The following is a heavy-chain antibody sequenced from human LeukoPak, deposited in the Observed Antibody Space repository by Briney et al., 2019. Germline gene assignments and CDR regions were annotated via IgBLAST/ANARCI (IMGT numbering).Heavy chain of an antibody. CDR3: TRVYLERLTAGYFDH. CDR2: IQYDGTNK. J-gene: IGHJ4*02. CDR1: GFAFSSYG. Sequence: GGSLRLSCAASGFAFSSYGMHWVRQAPGKGLEWVAFIQYDGTNKYYADSVKGRFTISRDNSKNTLFLQMNSLRDEDTAVYYCTRVYLERLTAGYFDHWGQGTLVTVSP. V-gene: IGHV3-30*02. D-gene: IGHD2-8*01.